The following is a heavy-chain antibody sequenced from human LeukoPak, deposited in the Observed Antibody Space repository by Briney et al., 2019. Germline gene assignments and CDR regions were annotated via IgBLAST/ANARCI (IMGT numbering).Heavy chain of an antibody. V-gene: IGHV4-38-2*02. Sequence: PSETLSLTCTVSGYSISSGYYWGWIRQPPGKGLEWIGYIYHSGSTYYNPSLKSRVTISVDRSKNQFSLKLSSVTAADTAVYYCARDGDCSSTSCYLEWGQGTLVTVSS. CDR2: IYHSGST. D-gene: IGHD2-2*01. CDR1: GYSISSGYY. J-gene: IGHJ4*02. CDR3: ARDGDCSSTSCYLE.